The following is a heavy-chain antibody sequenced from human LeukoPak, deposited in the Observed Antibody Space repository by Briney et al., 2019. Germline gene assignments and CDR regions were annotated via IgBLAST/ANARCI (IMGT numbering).Heavy chain of an antibody. CDR2: IYTSGST. CDR1: GGSISSGSYY. Sequence: SETLSLTCTVSGGSISSGSYYWSWIRQPAGKGLEWIGRIYTSGSTNYNPSLKSRVTISVDTSKNQFSLKLSSVTAADTAVYYCAGLIAAADSLYFDYWGQGTLVTVSS. V-gene: IGHV4-61*02. D-gene: IGHD6-13*01. CDR3: AGLIAAADSLYFDY. J-gene: IGHJ4*02.